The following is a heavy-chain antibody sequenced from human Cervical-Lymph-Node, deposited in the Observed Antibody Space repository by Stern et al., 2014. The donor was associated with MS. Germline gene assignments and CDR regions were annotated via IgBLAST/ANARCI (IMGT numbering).Heavy chain of an antibody. CDR1: GDTFSTHA. J-gene: IGHJ4*02. CDR2: IIPILDTT. V-gene: IGHV1-69*11. Sequence: VQLVESGAAVKKPGSSVKVSCKSSGDTFSTHAISWVRQAPGQGLERMGRIIPILDTTDYAQTFQGRLTIDADESTNTAYMELSSLTPDDTAVYYCAREKSDCSGGSYFSSLDYWGQGTLVTVSS. CDR3: AREKSDCSGGSYFSSLDY. D-gene: IGHD2-15*01.